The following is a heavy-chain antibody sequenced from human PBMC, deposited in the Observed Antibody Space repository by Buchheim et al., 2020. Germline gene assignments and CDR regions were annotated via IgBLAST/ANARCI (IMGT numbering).Heavy chain of an antibody. D-gene: IGHD3-22*01. CDR1: GFTFSSYG. Sequence: QVQLVESGGGVVQPGRSLRLSCAASGFTFSSYGMHWVRQAPGKGLEWVAVISYDGSNKYYADSVKGRFTISSDNSKNTLYLQMNSLRAEDTAVYYCAKPYYYDSSGYYLFDYWGQGTL. J-gene: IGHJ4*02. CDR3: AKPYYYDSSGYYLFDY. CDR2: ISYDGSNK. V-gene: IGHV3-30*18.